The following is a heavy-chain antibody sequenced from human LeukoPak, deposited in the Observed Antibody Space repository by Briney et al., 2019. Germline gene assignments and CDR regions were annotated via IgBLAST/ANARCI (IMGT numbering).Heavy chain of an antibody. J-gene: IGHJ5*02. D-gene: IGHD1-14*01. Sequence: EASLKVSCKTSGCPFTKWEINWVRQAAGQGLEWLGWVHPDNGNTYYAQRFRGRVTMSRDTSTTTAYMELSGLRSNDTAVYFCATGPRNHPWGQGTLVTVSS. V-gene: IGHV1-8*01. CDR1: GCPFTKWE. CDR2: VHPDNGNT. CDR3: ATGPRNHP.